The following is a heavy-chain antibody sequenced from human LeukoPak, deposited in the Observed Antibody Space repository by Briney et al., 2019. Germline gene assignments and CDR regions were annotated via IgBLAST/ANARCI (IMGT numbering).Heavy chain of an antibody. Sequence: ASAKVSCKASGYTFTSYGISWVRQAPGQGLEWMGWISAYNGNTNYAQKLQGRVTMTTDTSTSTAYMELRSVRSDDTAVYYCARGGGGAIFVSCAFDIWGQGTMVTVSS. CDR3: ARGGGGAIFVSCAFDI. D-gene: IGHD3-16*02. CDR1: GYTFTSYG. V-gene: IGHV1-18*01. CDR2: ISAYNGNT. J-gene: IGHJ3*02.